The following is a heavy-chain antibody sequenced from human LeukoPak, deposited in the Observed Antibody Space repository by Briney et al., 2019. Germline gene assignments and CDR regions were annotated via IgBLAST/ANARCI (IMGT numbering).Heavy chain of an antibody. V-gene: IGHV3-20*04. CDR3: ARGIAVREVLHAFAN. Sequence: GGSLRLSCAASGFTFDDYGMTWVRQVPGKGLEWVSGINYSGGMTGYADSVEGRFIISRDNAKNSLYLQMNSLRAEDTALYYCARGIAVREVLHAFANWGPGTMVSVSS. J-gene: IGHJ3*02. CDR1: GFTFDDYG. CDR2: INYSGGMT. D-gene: IGHD6-19*01.